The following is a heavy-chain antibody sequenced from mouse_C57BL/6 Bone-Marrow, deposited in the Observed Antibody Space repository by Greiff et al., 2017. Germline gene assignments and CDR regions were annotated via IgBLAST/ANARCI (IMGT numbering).Heavy chain of an antibody. CDR3: AREMFYYYGSGYWYFDV. CDR1: GYSFTDYN. J-gene: IGHJ1*03. D-gene: IGHD1-1*01. Sequence: VQLKESGPELVKPGASVKISCKASGYSFTDYNMNWVKQSNGKSLEWIGVINPNYGTTSYKQKFKGKATLTVDKSSSTAYMQLNSLTSEDSAVYYCAREMFYYYGSGYWYFDVWGTGTTVTVSS. CDR2: INPNYGTT. V-gene: IGHV1-39*01.